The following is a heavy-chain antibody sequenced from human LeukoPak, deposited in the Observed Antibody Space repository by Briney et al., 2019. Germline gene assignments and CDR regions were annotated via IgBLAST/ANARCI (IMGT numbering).Heavy chain of an antibody. D-gene: IGHD4-17*01. CDR3: ARPIVYGDYLDAFDI. J-gene: IGHJ3*02. CDR1: GYSFTNYW. CDR2: VYPGDSDT. Sequence: GESLKISCKGSGYSFTNYWIGWVRQMPGKGVEWMGIVYPGDSDTRYSPSFQGQVTISADKSISTAYLQWNSLKASDTAMYYCARPIVYGDYLDAFDIWGQGTMVTVSS. V-gene: IGHV5-51*01.